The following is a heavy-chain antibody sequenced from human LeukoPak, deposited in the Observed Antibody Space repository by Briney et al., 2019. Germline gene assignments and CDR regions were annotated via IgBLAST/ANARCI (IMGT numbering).Heavy chain of an antibody. CDR2: ISGSGGST. CDR3: AKSWLRLGGDY. Sequence: GGSLRLSCAASGFTFSNYGMSWVRQAPGKGLEWVSGISGSGGSTYYADSVQGRFTISRDNSKNMLYLQMNSLRTEDTAVYYCAKSWLRLGGDYWGQGTLVTVSS. J-gene: IGHJ4*02. CDR1: GFTFSNYG. D-gene: IGHD5-12*01. V-gene: IGHV3-23*01.